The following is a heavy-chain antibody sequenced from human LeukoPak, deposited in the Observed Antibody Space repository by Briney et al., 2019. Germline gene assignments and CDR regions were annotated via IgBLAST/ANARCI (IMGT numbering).Heavy chain of an antibody. J-gene: IGHJ4*02. V-gene: IGHV1-69*13. CDR2: IIPIFGTA. Sequence: ASVKVSCKASGGTFSSYAISWVRQAPGQGLEWMGGIIPIFGTANYAQKFQGRVTITAHESTSTAYRELSSLRSEDTAVYYCARGLAMGTVDYWGQGTLVTVSS. CDR1: GGTFSSYA. D-gene: IGHD5-18*01. CDR3: ARGLAMGTVDY.